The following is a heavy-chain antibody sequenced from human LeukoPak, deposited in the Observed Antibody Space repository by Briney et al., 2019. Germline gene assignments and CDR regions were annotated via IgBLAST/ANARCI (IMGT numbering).Heavy chain of an antibody. V-gene: IGHV6-1*01. CDR2: TYYRSKWYN. J-gene: IGHJ5*02. Sequence: SQTLSLTCAISGDSVSSNSAAWDWIRQSPSRGLEWLGRTYYRSKWYNDYAVSVKSRITINPDTSKNQFSLQLNSVTPEDTAVYYCARGLGSHLVRGWFDPWGQGTLVTVSS. D-gene: IGHD6-19*01. CDR1: GDSVSSNSAA. CDR3: ARGLGSHLVRGWFDP.